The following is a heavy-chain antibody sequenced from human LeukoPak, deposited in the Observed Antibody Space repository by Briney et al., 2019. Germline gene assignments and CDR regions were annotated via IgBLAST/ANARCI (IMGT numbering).Heavy chain of an antibody. CDR1: GFTFSSYA. J-gene: IGHJ2*01. CDR2: ISSNGGST. CDR3: ARLHWYFDL. V-gene: IGHV3-64*01. Sequence: GGSLRLSCAASGFTFSSYAMHWVRQAPGKGLEYVSAISSNGGSTYYANSVKGRFTISRDNAKNSLYLQMNSLRAEDTAVYYCARLHWYFDLWGRGTLVTVSS.